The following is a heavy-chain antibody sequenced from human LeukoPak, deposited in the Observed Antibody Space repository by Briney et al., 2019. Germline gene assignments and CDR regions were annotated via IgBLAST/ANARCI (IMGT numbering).Heavy chain of an antibody. CDR2: ISYDGNKQ. CDR1: GFTFKSYA. D-gene: IGHD3-10*01. Sequence: GGSLRLSCAASGFTFKSYAMHWVRQAPGKALEWLAIISYDGNKQHYAESVKGRFTISSDSSRNTLFLQMNSLRAEDTAVYYCARDSIAYGSGSYLHSWGQGTLVTVSP. CDR3: ARDSIAYGSGSYLHS. J-gene: IGHJ4*02. V-gene: IGHV3-30*04.